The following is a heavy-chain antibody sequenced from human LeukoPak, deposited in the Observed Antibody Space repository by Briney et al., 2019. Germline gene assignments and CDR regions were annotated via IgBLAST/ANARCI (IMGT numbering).Heavy chain of an antibody. Sequence: SETLSLTCTVSGGSISSYYWSWIRQPAGKGLEWIGRIHTSGSTNYNPSLKSRVTISVDTSKNQFSLKLSSVTAADTAVYYCARCMVRGALYYMDVWGKGTTVTISS. D-gene: IGHD3-10*01. CDR1: GGSISSYY. CDR2: IHTSGST. J-gene: IGHJ6*03. CDR3: ARCMVRGALYYMDV. V-gene: IGHV4-4*07.